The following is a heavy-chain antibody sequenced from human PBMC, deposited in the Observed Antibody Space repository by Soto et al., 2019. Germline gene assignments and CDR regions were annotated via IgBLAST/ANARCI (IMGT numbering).Heavy chain of an antibody. CDR3: ATGRPYGMDV. CDR2: IDSDGSST. V-gene: IGHV3-74*01. CDR1: GFTFGSYW. Sequence: EVQLVESGGGLVQPGGCLRVCCAASGFTFGSYWMSWVRQAPGKGLVWVSRIDSDGSSTTYADTVKGRFTTSRDNAKNTLYLQMSSLRVEDTAVYYCATGRPYGMDVWGQGTTVTVSS. J-gene: IGHJ6*02.